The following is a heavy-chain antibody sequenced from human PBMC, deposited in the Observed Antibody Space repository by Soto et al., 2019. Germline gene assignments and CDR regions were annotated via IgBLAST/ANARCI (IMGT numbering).Heavy chain of an antibody. D-gene: IGHD3-9*01. J-gene: IGHJ4*02. CDR1: GYTFTSYY. CDR2: INPSGGTT. Sequence: ASVKVSCKASGYTFTSYYMHWVRQAPGQGLEWMGIINPSGGTTSYAQNFQGRVTMTRDTSTSTVYMEVSRLRFEDTAVYYCARARSEYDILSLEYWGQGTLVTAPQ. V-gene: IGHV1-46*01. CDR3: ARARSEYDILSLEY.